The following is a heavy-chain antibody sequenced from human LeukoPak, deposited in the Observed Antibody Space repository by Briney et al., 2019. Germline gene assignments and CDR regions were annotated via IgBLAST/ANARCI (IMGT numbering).Heavy chain of an antibody. J-gene: IGHJ6*03. CDR3: ARDIVATIGISYYYYMDV. Sequence: GGSLRLSCAASGFTFSNAWMNWVRQAPGEGLEWVALLKSKTNGGTTDYADSVKGRFTISRDNSKNTLYMQMHSLRAEDTAVYYCARDIVATIGISYYYYMDVWGKGTTVTVSS. CDR2: LKSKTNGGTT. V-gene: IGHV3-15*01. D-gene: IGHD5-12*01. CDR1: GFTFSNAW.